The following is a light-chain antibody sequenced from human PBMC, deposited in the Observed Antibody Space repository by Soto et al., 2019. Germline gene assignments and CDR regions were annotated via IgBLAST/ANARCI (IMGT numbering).Light chain of an antibody. CDR1: QSVSSSY. V-gene: IGKV3-20*01. CDR3: QRYGRSLWT. CDR2: GAS. Sequence: EIVLTQSPGTLSLSPGERATLSCRASQSVSSSYLAWYQQKPGQAPRLLIYGASSRATGITDRFSGSGSGTDFTLTISRLEPEDFAVYYGQRYGRSLWTFGQGTKVEIK. J-gene: IGKJ1*01.